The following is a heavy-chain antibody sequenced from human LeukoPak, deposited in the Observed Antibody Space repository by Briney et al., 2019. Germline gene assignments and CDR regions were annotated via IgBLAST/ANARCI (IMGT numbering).Heavy chain of an antibody. J-gene: IGHJ3*02. CDR3: ARNYGSGTDAFDI. CDR1: GGTFSSYA. V-gene: IGHV1-69*04. Sequence: GASVKVSCKASGGTFSSYAISWVRQAPGQGLEWMGRIIPILGIANYAQKFQGRVTITADKSTSTAYMELSSLRSEDTAVYYCARNYGSGTDAFDIWGQGTMVTVSS. CDR2: IIPILGIA. D-gene: IGHD3-10*01.